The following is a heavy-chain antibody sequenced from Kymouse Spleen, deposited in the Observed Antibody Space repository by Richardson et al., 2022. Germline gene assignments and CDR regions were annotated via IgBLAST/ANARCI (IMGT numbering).Heavy chain of an antibody. V-gene: IGHV3-9*01. Sequence: EVQLVESGGGLVQPGRSLRLSCAASGFTFDDYAMHWVRQAPGKGLEWVSGISWNSGSIGYADSVKGRFTISRDNAKNSLYLQMNSLRAEDTALYYCATLRYFDWSRGYWGQGTLVTVSS. CDR3: ATLRYFDWSRGY. J-gene: IGHJ4*02. CDR2: ISWNSGSI. CDR1: GFTFDDYA. D-gene: IGHD3-9*01.